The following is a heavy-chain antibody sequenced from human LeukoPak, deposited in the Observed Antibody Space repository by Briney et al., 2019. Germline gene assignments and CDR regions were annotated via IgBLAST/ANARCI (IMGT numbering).Heavy chain of an antibody. D-gene: IGHD5-12*01. Sequence: ASVKVSCKASGYTFSSYGINWVRQAPGQGLEWMGWISVYNGNTNTNYAQNLEGRVTMTTDTSTSTAYMELTSLTSDDTAVYYCARDYGYGAYGPTYFQHWGQGTLVTVSS. CDR1: GYTFSSYG. V-gene: IGHV1-18*01. CDR3: ARDYGYGAYGPTYFQH. J-gene: IGHJ1*01. CDR2: ISVYNGNTNT.